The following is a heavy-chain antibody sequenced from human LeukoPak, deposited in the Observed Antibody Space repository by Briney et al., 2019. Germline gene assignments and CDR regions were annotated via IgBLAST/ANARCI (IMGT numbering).Heavy chain of an antibody. V-gene: IGHV3-48*01. CDR1: GFTVSSNS. D-gene: IGHD3-22*01. CDR2: ISSSSSTI. Sequence: GGSLRLSCTVSGFTVSSNSMSWVRQAPGKGLEWVSYISSSSSTIYYADSVKGRFTISRDNAKNSLYLQLNSLRAEDTAVYYCARVLHKRNYDSSDYYGSWGQGTLVTVSS. CDR3: ARVLHKRNYDSSDYYGS. J-gene: IGHJ5*02.